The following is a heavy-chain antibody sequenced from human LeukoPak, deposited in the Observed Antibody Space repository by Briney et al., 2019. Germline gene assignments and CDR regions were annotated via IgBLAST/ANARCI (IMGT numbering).Heavy chain of an antibody. D-gene: IGHD4-17*01. CDR1: GFSFTSYW. J-gene: IGHJ3*01. CDR3: ARGDFNDNGDYVDAFDV. Sequence: GGSLRLSCAASGFSFTSYWMSWVGQAPGKRLEWVANIKQDGSEKFYVDSVKGRFTISRDNVKNSLYLQVNSLRVEDTAVYYCARGDFNDNGDYVDAFDVWGQGTMVTVSS. CDR2: IKQDGSEK. V-gene: IGHV3-7*01.